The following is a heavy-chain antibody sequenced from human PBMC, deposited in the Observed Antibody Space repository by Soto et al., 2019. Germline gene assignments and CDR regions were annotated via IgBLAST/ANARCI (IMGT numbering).Heavy chain of an antibody. J-gene: IGHJ4*02. D-gene: IGHD1-7*01. CDR3: ARESGDNWTYAVY. Sequence: QVQLQESGPGLVKPSETLSLTCTVSGGSISDYSLSWIRQSAGKGLEWVGRVHINGNTHYNPSLRGRVTMSVDTSNNQFHLRVTSVTAADTAVYYCARESGDNWTYAVYWGQGTLVAVSS. CDR2: VHINGNT. CDR1: GGSISDYS. V-gene: IGHV4-4*07.